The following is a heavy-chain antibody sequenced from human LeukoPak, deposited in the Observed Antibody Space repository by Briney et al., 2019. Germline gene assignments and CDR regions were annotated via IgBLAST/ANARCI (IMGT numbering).Heavy chain of an antibody. CDR1: GFTFSSYA. CDR2: ISGSGGST. V-gene: IGHV3-23*01. CDR3: AKDPSSYGDYVVVDY. D-gene: IGHD4-17*01. Sequence: GGSLRLSCAASGFTFSSYAMSWVRQAPGKGLEWVSAISGSGGSTYYADSVKGRFTISRNNSKNTLYLQMNSLRAEDTAVYYCAKDPSSYGDYVVVDYWGQGTLVTVSS. J-gene: IGHJ4*02.